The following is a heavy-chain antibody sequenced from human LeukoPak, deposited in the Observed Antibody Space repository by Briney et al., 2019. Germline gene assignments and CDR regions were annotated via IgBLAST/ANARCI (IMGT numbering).Heavy chain of an antibody. J-gene: IGHJ4*02. CDR1: GGSISSGGYS. D-gene: IGHD6-13*01. Sequence: SETLSLTCAVSGGSISSGGYSWSWIRQPPGKGLEWIGYIYHSGSTYYNPSLKSRVTISVDTSKNQFSLKLSSVTAADTAVYYCARVNVGRIAAAGVFDYWGQGTLVTVSS. V-gene: IGHV4-30-2*01. CDR2: IYHSGST. CDR3: ARVNVGRIAAAGVFDY.